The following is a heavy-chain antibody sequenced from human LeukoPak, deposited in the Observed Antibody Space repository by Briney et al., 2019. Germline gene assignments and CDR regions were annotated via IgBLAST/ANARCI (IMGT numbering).Heavy chain of an antibody. CDR3: AKVEINWSMDITDC. J-gene: IGHJ4*02. Sequence: PGGSLRLSCAASGFNYSSYTMNWVRQAPGMGLEWLSYISASRGITYYADSVRGRFTISRDNSKHTLYLQMNSLRADDTAVYYCAKVEINWSMDITDCWGQGTLVTVSS. CDR1: GFNYSSYT. D-gene: IGHD5-12*01. CDR2: ISASRGIT. V-gene: IGHV3-23*01.